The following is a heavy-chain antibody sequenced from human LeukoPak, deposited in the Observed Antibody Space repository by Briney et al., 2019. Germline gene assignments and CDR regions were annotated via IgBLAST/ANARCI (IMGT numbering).Heavy chain of an antibody. D-gene: IGHD4-17*01. CDR1: GYTFTSYD. Sequence: ASVKVSCKASGYTFTSYDINWVRQATGQGREWMGWMNPNSGNTGYAQKFQGRVTMTRNTSISTAYMELSSLRSEDTAVYYCAREDSGDYVLGLDYWGQGTLVTVSS. J-gene: IGHJ4*02. CDR3: AREDSGDYVLGLDY. CDR2: MNPNSGNT. V-gene: IGHV1-8*01.